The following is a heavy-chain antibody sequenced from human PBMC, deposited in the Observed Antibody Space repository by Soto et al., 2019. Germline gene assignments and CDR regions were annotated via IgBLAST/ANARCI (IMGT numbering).Heavy chain of an antibody. CDR2: IDPSDSYT. J-gene: IGHJ6*02. D-gene: IGHD6-6*01. CDR1: GYSFTRYW. V-gene: IGHV5-10-1*01. Sequence: PWESLTIYCRCSGYSFTRYWISWVRQMPGKGLEWMGRIDPSDSYTNYSPSFQGHVTISADKSISTAYLQWSSLKASDTAMYYCARQEAARYYYYYGMDVWGQGTTVTVSS. CDR3: ARQEAARYYYYYGMDV.